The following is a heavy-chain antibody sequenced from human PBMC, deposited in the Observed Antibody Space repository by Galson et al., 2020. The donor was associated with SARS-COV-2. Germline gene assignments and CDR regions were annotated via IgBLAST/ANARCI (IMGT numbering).Heavy chain of an antibody. V-gene: IGHV3-21*01. CDR3: TKGESTSFDY. J-gene: IGHJ4*02. CDR1: GFTLSLDN. Sequence: GGSLRLSFSASGFTLSLDNMSWVRQAPGKGLEWVSSISSSHTFIYYADSVKGRFTISRDNAKNSLYLQMNGLRAEDTAVYFCTKGESTSFDYWGQGTLVTVSS. D-gene: IGHD3-16*01. CDR2: ISSSHTFI.